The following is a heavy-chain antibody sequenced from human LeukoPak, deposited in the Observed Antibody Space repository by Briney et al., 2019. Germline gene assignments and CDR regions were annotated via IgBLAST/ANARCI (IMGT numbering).Heavy chain of an antibody. CDR1: GYPFTGYY. Sequence: ASVKVSCKASGYPFTGYYMHWVRQAPGQGLDWMGWINPNSGDTNHAQKFHGRVTMTSDTSINTAYMELSRLTSDDTAVYHCARVADGYYFDYWGQGTLVTVSS. J-gene: IGHJ4*02. V-gene: IGHV1-2*02. CDR2: INPNSGDT. CDR3: ARVADGYYFDY. D-gene: IGHD6-25*01.